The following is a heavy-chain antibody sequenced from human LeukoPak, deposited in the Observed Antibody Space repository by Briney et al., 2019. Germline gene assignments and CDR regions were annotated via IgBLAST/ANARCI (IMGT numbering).Heavy chain of an antibody. V-gene: IGHV3-21*01. J-gene: IGHJ4*02. CDR1: GFTFSAYS. CDR2: ISSSSGYI. D-gene: IGHD6-13*01. Sequence: GGSLRLSCAASGFTFSAYSMNWVRQAPGKGLEWVSSISSSSGYISYADSVKGRFTISRDNAKNSLYLQMNSLRAEDTAVYYCAREGSRAASGTGIDYWGQGTLVTVSS. CDR3: AREGSRAASGTGIDY.